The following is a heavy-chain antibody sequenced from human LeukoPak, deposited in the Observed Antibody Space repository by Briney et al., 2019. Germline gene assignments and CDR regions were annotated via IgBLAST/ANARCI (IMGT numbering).Heavy chain of an antibody. J-gene: IGHJ4*02. CDR2: INHSGST. D-gene: IGHD3-3*01. CDR1: GGSFSGYY. Sequence: KPSETPSLTCAVYGGSFSGYYWSWIRQPPGKGLEWIGEINHSGSTNYNPSLKSRVTISVDTSKNQFSLKLSSVTAADTAVYYCARAGLYDFWSGYIYWGQGTLVTVSS. CDR3: ARAGLYDFWSGYIY. V-gene: IGHV4-34*01.